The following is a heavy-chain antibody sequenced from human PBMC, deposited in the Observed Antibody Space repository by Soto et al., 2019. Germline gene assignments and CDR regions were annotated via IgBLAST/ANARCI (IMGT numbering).Heavy chain of an antibody. CDR2: IYHSGST. CDR3: ARAGGLGAVAVDY. D-gene: IGHD6-19*01. V-gene: IGHV4-30-2*01. J-gene: IGHJ4*02. Sequence: QLQLQESGSGLVKPSQTLSLTCAVSGGSISSGGYSWSWIRQPPGNGLEWIGYIYHSGSTYYNPSLKSRVTISVDRSKNQFSLKLSSVTAADTAVYYCARAGGLGAVAVDYWGQGTLVTVYS. CDR1: GGSISSGGYS.